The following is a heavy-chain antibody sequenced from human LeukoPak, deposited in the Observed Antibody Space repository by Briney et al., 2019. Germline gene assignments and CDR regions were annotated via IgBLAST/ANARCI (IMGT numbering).Heavy chain of an antibody. CDR2: INPNSGGT. CDR3: ARGPTIFGVVTLFPFFDY. J-gene: IGHJ4*02. Sequence: GASVKVSCKASGYTFTGYYMHWVRQAPGQGLEWMGWINPNSGGTNYAQKFQGRVTMTRDTSISTAYMELSRLRSDDTAVYYCARGPTIFGVVTLFPFFDYWGQGTLVTVSS. V-gene: IGHV1-2*02. CDR1: GYTFTGYY. D-gene: IGHD3-3*01.